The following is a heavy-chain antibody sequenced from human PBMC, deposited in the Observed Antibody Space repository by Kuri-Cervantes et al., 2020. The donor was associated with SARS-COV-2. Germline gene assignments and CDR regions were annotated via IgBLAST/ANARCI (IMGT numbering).Heavy chain of an antibody. V-gene: IGHV3-43*01. CDR1: GFTFNDYS. J-gene: IGHJ4*02. CDR3: AKDGYSSSLDY. Sequence: ETLSLTCAASGFTFNDYSMLWVRQAPGKGLEWVSLITYNSVGTYYADSVKGRFTIPRDNSKNSLYLQMNSLRTEDTALYSCAKDGYSSSLDYWGQGTLVTVSS. D-gene: IGHD6-13*01. CDR2: ITYNSVGT.